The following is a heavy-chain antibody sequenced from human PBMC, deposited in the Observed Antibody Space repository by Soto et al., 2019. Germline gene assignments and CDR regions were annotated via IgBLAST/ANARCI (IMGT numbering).Heavy chain of an antibody. V-gene: IGHV3-33*01. Sequence: GGSLRLSCAASGFTFSSYGMNWVRQAPGKGLEWVAVIWYDGSNKYYADSVKGRFTISRDNSKNTLYLQMNSLRAEDAAVYYCAREGRAVGYYYYGIDVWGQGTTVTVSS. CDR3: AREGRAVGYYYYGIDV. CDR2: IWYDGSNK. D-gene: IGHD6-19*01. J-gene: IGHJ6*02. CDR1: GFTFSSYG.